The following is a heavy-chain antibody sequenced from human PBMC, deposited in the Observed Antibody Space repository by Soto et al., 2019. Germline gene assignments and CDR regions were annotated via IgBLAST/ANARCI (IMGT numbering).Heavy chain of an antibody. Sequence: ASVKVSCKASGYTFTSYGISWVRQAPGQGLEWMGWISAYNGNTNYAQKLQGRVTMTTDTSTSTAYMELRSLRSDDTAVYYCARVVEGVSYYYYYYMDVWGKGTTVTVSS. D-gene: IGHD3-10*01. CDR3: ARVVEGVSYYYYYYMDV. V-gene: IGHV1-18*01. CDR1: GYTFTSYG. CDR2: ISAYNGNT. J-gene: IGHJ6*03.